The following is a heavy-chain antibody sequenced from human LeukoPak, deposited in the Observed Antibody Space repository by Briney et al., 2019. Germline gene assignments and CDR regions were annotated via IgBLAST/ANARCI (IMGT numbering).Heavy chain of an antibody. CDR3: AKTYYDFWSGLSY. D-gene: IGHD3-3*01. CDR1: GFTFSSYA. CDR2: ISGSGGST. Sequence: GGSLRLSCAASGFTFSSYAVNWVRQAPGKGLEWVSAISGSGGSTYYADSVKGRFTISRDNSKNTLYLQMNSLRAEDTAVYYCAKTYYDFWSGLSYWGQGTLVTVSS. J-gene: IGHJ4*02. V-gene: IGHV3-23*01.